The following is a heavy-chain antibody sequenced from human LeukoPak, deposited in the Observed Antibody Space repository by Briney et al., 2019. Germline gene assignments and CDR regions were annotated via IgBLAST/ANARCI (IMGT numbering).Heavy chain of an antibody. J-gene: IGHJ5*02. CDR2: IGPSGTAI. Sequence: GGSLRLSCAASGFTFSSYAMNWVRQAPGRGLEWVSYIGPSGTAIYYADSVKGRFTISRDNARNSLFLQMNSLRAEDTAVYYCARALLAYANWFDPWGQGTLVTVSS. D-gene: IGHD3-10*01. CDR1: GFTFSSYA. V-gene: IGHV3-48*01. CDR3: ARALLAYANWFDP.